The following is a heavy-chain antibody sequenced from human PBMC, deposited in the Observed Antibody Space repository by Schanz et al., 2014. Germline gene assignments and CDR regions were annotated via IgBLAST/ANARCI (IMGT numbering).Heavy chain of an antibody. V-gene: IGHV3-21*01. Sequence: EVQLVESGGGMVQPGGSLRLSCAASGFTFSDRYMNWVRQAPGKGLEWVSSISSTSSYIFYADSVKGRFTISRDNAKKSLYLQMNSLRAEDTAVYYCVPMSIAAQWGQGTLVTVSS. D-gene: IGHD6-6*01. CDR3: VPMSIAAQ. CDR1: GFTFSDRY. J-gene: IGHJ4*02. CDR2: ISSTSSYI.